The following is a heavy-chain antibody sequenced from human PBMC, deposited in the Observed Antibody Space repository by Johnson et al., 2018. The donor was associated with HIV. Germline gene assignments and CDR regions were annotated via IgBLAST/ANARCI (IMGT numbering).Heavy chain of an antibody. D-gene: IGHD6-19*01. Sequence: VQLVESGGGVVQPGGSLRLSCAASDFTFSSYGMHWVRQAPGKGLEWVTFIQYDGSNKYYADSVKGRFTISRDNSKNTLYLQMNSLRPEDTAVYYCARDRPSGWPDAFDIWGQGTMVTVSS. CDR1: DFTFSSYG. CDR3: ARDRPSGWPDAFDI. V-gene: IGHV3-30*02. CDR2: IQYDGSNK. J-gene: IGHJ3*02.